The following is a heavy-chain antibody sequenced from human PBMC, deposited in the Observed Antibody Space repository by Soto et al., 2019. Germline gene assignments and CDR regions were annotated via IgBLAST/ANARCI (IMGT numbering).Heavy chain of an antibody. D-gene: IGHD4-17*01. Sequence: SETLSLTCTVSGGSISSSSYYWGWIRQPPGKGLEWIGRIYYSGSTYYKPSLKSRVTISVDTSKNQFSLKLSSVTAADTAVFYCARLWTTVTSYYFDYWGQGTLVTVSS. CDR2: IYYSGST. J-gene: IGHJ4*02. CDR3: ARLWTTVTSYYFDY. V-gene: IGHV4-39*01. CDR1: GGSISSSSYY.